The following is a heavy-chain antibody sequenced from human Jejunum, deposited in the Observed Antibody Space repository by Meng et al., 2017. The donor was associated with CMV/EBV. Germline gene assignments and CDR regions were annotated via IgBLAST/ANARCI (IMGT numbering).Heavy chain of an antibody. Sequence: QVLRQESGQGLVKPPQTLFLTCSVSGGSIGSGDYYWSWIRQPPGKGLEWIGYIHDTGSTSHNPSLKSRVDISLGTSKNQFSLTLNSVTAEDTAVYFCARGSIFVSFDSWGQGTLVTVSS. CDR1: GGSIGSGDYY. D-gene: IGHD3-3*01. V-gene: IGHV4-30-4*08. J-gene: IGHJ4*02. CDR3: ARGSIFVSFDS. CDR2: IHDTGST.